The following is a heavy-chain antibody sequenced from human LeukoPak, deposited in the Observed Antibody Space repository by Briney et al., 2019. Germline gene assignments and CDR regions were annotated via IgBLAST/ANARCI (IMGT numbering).Heavy chain of an antibody. CDR2: IYYSGST. Sequence: SETLSLTCTVSGGSISSYYWSWIRQPPGKGLEWIGYIYYSGSTNYKPSLKSRVTMSVDTSKGQFSLKLRSVTAADTAVYYCARGGYYGSGNDFRFDPWGQGTLVTVSS. CDR3: ARGGYYGSGNDFRFDP. V-gene: IGHV4-59*01. D-gene: IGHD3-10*01. J-gene: IGHJ5*02. CDR1: GGSISSYY.